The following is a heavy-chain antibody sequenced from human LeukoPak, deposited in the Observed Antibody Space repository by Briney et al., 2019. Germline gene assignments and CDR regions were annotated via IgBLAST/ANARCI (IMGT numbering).Heavy chain of an antibody. D-gene: IGHD6-13*01. CDR3: ARDRIAAAGDFDY. Sequence: SVKVSCKASGGTFSSYAISWVRQAPGQGLEWMGRIIPIFGTANYAQKFQGRVTITTDESTSTAYMELSSLRSGDTAVYYCARDRIAAAGDFDYWGQGTLVTVSS. V-gene: IGHV1-69*05. CDR2: IIPIFGTA. CDR1: GGTFSSYA. J-gene: IGHJ4*02.